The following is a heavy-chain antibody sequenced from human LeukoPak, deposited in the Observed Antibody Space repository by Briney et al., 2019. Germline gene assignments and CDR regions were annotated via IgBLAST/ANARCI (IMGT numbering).Heavy chain of an antibody. V-gene: IGHV3-30-3*01. CDR3: ARGSGIAVAGTSSPFDY. D-gene: IGHD6-19*01. CDR1: GFTFSSYA. Sequence: GGSLRLSYAASGFTFSSYAMHWVRQAPGKGLEWVAVISYDRSNKYYADSVKGRFTISRDNSKNTLYLQMNSLRAEDTAVYYCARGSGIAVAGTSSPFDYWGQGTLVTVSS. CDR2: ISYDRSNK. J-gene: IGHJ4*02.